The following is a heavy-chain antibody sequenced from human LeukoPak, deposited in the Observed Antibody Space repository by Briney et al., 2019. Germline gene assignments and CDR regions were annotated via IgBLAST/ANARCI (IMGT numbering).Heavy chain of an antibody. J-gene: IGHJ4*02. D-gene: IGHD6-13*01. CDR3: ARGDSGSSWYSVDY. V-gene: IGHV1-18*01. CDR1: VYTFTSYG. Sequence: ASVKVSCKASVYTFTSYGISWVRQAPGQGLEWMGWISAYNGNTNYAQKLQGRVTITTDTSTSTAYMELRSLRSEDTAVYYCARGDSGSSWYSVDYWGQGTLVTVSS. CDR2: ISAYNGNT.